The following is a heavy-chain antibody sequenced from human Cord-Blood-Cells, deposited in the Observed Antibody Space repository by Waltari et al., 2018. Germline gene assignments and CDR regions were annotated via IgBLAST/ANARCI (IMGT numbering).Heavy chain of an antibody. CDR1: GGSISSSSYY. CDR2: IYYSGST. V-gene: IGHV4-39*01. J-gene: IGHJ6*03. D-gene: IGHD3-10*01. CDR3: ARHSRWFGEDYYYMDV. Sequence: QLQLQESGPGLVKPSETLSLTCTVSGGSISSSSYYWGWIRQPPGKGLEWIGSIYYSGSTYYHPSLKSRVTISVDTSKNQFSRKLSSVTAADTAVYYCARHSRWFGEDYYYMDVWGKGTTVTVSS.